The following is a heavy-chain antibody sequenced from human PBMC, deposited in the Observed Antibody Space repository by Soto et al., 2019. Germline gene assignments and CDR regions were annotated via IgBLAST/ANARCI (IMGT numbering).Heavy chain of an antibody. CDR1: GFTFSDYY. V-gene: IGHV3-11*04. J-gene: IGHJ2*01. D-gene: IGHD5-18*01. CDR2: ISSSGSTI. Sequence: PGGSLRLSCAASGFTFSDYYMSWIRQAPGKGLEWVSYISSSGSTIYYADSVKGRFTISRDNSKNTPYLQMNSLRAEDTAVYYCARDPLWGTAMVLWYFDLWGRGTLVTVSS. CDR3: ARDPLWGTAMVLWYFDL.